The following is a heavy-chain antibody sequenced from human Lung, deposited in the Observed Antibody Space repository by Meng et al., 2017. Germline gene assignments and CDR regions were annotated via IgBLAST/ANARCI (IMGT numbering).Heavy chain of an antibody. Sequence: SETLSLTCTVSGYSISSGYYWGWIRQPPGKGLEWIGSIYHSGSTYYNPSLKSRVTISVDTSKNQFSLKLSSVTAADTAVYYCARVLIAAAGTVDYWGQGTLVTGYS. J-gene: IGHJ4*02. V-gene: IGHV4-38-2*02. CDR3: ARVLIAAAGTVDY. CDR1: GYSISSGYY. D-gene: IGHD6-13*01. CDR2: IYHSGST.